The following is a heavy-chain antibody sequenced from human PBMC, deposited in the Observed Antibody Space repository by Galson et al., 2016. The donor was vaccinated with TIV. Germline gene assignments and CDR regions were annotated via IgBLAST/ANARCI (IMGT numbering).Heavy chain of an antibody. V-gene: IGHV1-69*06. CDR1: GGTFSRFA. CDR2: IIPIFGTS. Sequence: SVKVSCKASGGTFSRFAISWVRLAPGQGLEWMGSIIPIFGTSKYAQKFQGRVTITADKSTSTAYMELSRLKSDDTAVYYCAKIGQEHDAFDIWGQGTMVTVFS. J-gene: IGHJ3*02. D-gene: IGHD1/OR15-1a*01. CDR3: AKIGQEHDAFDI.